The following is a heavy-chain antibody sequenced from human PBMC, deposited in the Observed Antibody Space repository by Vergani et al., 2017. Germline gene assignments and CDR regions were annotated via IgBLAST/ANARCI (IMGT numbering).Heavy chain of an antibody. CDR2: ISYDGSNK. V-gene: IGHV3-30*18. Sequence: QVQLVESGGGVVQPGRSLRLSCAASGFTFSSYGMHWVRQAPGKGLEWVAVISYDGSNKYYADSVKGRFTISRDNSKNTLYLQMNSLRAEDTAVYYCAKDLRYCSSTSCFYYYYYYMDVWGKGTMVTVSS. CDR3: AKDLRYCSSTSCFYYYYYYMDV. D-gene: IGHD2-2*01. CDR1: GFTFSSYG. J-gene: IGHJ6*03.